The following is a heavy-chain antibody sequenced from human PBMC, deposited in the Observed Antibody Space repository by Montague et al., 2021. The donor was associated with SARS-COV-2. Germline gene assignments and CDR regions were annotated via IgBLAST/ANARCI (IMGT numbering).Heavy chain of an antibody. J-gene: IGHJ6*02. Sequence: LSLSLAASGFTFSSYEMNWVRQAPGKGLEWVSYISSSGSTIYYADSVKGRFTISRDNAKNSLYLQMNSLRAEDTAVYYCARGGTYYDFWSGYYNYYYGMDVWGQGTTVTVSS. CDR1: GFTFSSYE. D-gene: IGHD3-3*01. CDR2: ISSSGSTI. CDR3: ARGGTYYDFWSGYYNYYYGMDV. V-gene: IGHV3-48*03.